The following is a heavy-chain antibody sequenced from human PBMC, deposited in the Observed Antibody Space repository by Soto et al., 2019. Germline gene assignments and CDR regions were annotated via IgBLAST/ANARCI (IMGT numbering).Heavy chain of an antibody. CDR1: GGSISSSSYY. J-gene: IGHJ5*02. CDR2: IYYSGST. D-gene: IGHD6-19*01. V-gene: IGHV4-39*01. CDR3: ARHGHSSGWIDDP. Sequence: SETLSLTCTVSGGSISSSSYYWGWIRQPPGKGLEWIGSIYYSGSTYYNPSLKSRVTISVDTSKNQFSLKLSSVTAADTAVYYCARHGHSSGWIDDPWGQGTLVTVSS.